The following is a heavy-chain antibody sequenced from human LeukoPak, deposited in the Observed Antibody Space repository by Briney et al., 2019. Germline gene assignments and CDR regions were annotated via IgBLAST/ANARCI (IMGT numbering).Heavy chain of an antibody. J-gene: IGHJ5*02. V-gene: IGHV3-23*01. CDR2: ISGDGGGT. Sequence: PGGSLRLSCSASGFTFSSNSMSWVRRSPGKGLEWVSAISGDGGGTQYADSVKGRFTISRDNSKNTLYLQMNSLRAEDTAVYYCACYNNWFDPWGQGTLVTVSS. CDR1: GFTFSSNS. D-gene: IGHD2-15*01. CDR3: ACYNNWFDP.